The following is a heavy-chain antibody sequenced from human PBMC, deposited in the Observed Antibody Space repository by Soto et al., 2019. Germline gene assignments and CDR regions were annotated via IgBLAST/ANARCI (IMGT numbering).Heavy chain of an antibody. D-gene: IGHD6-6*01. Sequence: EVQLVESGGGLVKPGGTLRVSCAASGITFSNVWMTWVRQAPGKGREWVGRIKSKTDGGTTDYGAPVRVRFTISRDDSKNTLYLQMNSLKPDDTAVYYCTTGRFSSSLYFDSWGQGTLVTVSS. CDR2: IKSKTDGGTT. CDR1: GITFSNVW. CDR3: TTGRFSSSLYFDS. V-gene: IGHV3-15*01. J-gene: IGHJ4*02.